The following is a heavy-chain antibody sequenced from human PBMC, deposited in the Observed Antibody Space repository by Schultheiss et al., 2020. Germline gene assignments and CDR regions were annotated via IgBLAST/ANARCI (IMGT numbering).Heavy chain of an antibody. Sequence: SETLSLTCTVSGGSISSYYWSWIRQPPGKGLEWIGYIYYSGSTNYNPSLKSRVTMSVDTSKNQFSLRLSSVTAADTAVYYCARVKWPYYFDYWGQGTLVTVSS. D-gene: IGHD5-12*01. V-gene: IGHV4-59*01. CDR3: ARVKWPYYFDY. CDR1: GGSISSYY. CDR2: IYYSGST. J-gene: IGHJ4*02.